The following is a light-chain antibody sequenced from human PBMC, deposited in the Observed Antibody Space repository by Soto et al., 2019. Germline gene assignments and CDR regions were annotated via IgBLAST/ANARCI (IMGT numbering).Light chain of an antibody. CDR2: WAS. CDR1: QSVLYSSNNKNY. CDR3: QQYYRPWT. V-gene: IGKV4-1*01. Sequence: DIVMTQSPDSLAVSLGERATINCKSSQSVLYSSNNKNYLAWYQQKTGQPPKLLIYWASTRESGVPDRFSGSGSGTDFTLTISSLQAEDVAVDYCQQYYRPWTFGQGTKVEIK. J-gene: IGKJ1*01.